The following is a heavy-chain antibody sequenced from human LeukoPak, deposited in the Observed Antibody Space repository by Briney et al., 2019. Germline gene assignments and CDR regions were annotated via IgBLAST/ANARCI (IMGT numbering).Heavy chain of an antibody. V-gene: IGHV3-7*01. CDR2: IKQGGSEK. J-gene: IGHJ6*03. CDR3: ARDHRENYYYYYYMDV. Sequence: PGGSLRLSCAASGFTFSSYWMSWVRQAPGKGLEWVANIKQGGSEKYYVDSVKGRFTISRDNAKNSLYLQMNSLRAEDTAVYYCARDHRENYYYYYYMDVWGKGTTVTVSS. CDR1: GFTFSSYW.